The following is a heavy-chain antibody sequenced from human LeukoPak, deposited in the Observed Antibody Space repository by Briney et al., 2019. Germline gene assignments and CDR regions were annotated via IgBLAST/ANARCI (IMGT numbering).Heavy chain of an antibody. CDR2: ISSSGSTI. Sequence: GGSLRLSCAASGFTFSSYAINWVRPAPGKGLEWVSYISSSGSTIYYAGSVKGRFTISRDNAKNSLYLQMNSLSAEDTAVYYCARERRLSGSGMVHYGMDVWGKGTTVTVSS. CDR3: ARERRLSGSGMVHYGMDV. D-gene: IGHD3-10*01. CDR1: GFTFSSYA. J-gene: IGHJ6*04. V-gene: IGHV3-48*03.